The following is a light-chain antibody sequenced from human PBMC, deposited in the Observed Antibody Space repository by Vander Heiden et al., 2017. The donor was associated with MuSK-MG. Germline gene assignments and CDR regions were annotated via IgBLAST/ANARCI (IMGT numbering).Light chain of an antibody. CDR3: QGEKDCSAT. V-gene: IGKV3-15*01. Sequence: ELLLTHSPATLSGSPGERATLSCRASQSVSSNLAWYQQKPRQAPRLLIYGASTRATGIPARFSASGSGTELSLTIIILQGEDLAVYYSQGEKDCSATFRHRIKL. J-gene: IGKJ1*01. CDR2: GAS. CDR1: QSVSSN.